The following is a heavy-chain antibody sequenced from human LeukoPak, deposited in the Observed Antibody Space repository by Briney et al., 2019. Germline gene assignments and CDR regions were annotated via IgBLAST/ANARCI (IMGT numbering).Heavy chain of an antibody. CDR1: GFTFGDYA. CDR3: SRCRGLYRLAYFDY. CDR2: IRSKAYGGTT. J-gene: IGHJ4*02. V-gene: IGHV3-49*03. Sequence: PGRSLRPSCTASGFTFGDYAMSWFRQAPGKGLEWVGFIRSKAYGGTTEYAASVKGRLTISRDDSKSIAYLQMNSLKTEDTAVYYCSRCRGLYRLAYFDYWGQGTLVTVSS. D-gene: IGHD2-8*01.